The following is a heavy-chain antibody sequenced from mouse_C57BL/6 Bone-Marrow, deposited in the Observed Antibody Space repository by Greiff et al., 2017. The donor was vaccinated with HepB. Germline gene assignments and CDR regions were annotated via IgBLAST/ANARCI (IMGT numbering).Heavy chain of an antibody. V-gene: IGHV5-9-1*02. Sequence: DVMLVESGEGLVKPGGSLKLSCAASGFTFSSYAMSWVRQTPEKRLEWVAYISSGGDYIYYADTVKGRFTISRDNARNTLYLQMSSLKSEDTAMYYCTITTVVDWYFDVWGTGTTVTVSS. CDR1: GFTFSSYA. J-gene: IGHJ1*03. CDR2: ISSGGDYI. CDR3: TITTVVDWYFDV. D-gene: IGHD1-1*01.